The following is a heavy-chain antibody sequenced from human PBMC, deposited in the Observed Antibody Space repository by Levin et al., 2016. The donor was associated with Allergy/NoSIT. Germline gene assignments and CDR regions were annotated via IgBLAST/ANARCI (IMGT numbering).Heavy chain of an antibody. CDR2: ISYDGSNK. V-gene: IGHV3-30-3*01. CDR3: ARGYSYGIAAADYFDY. Sequence: VRQAPGKGLEWVAVISYDGSNKYCADSVKGRFTISRDNSKNTLYLQMNSLRAEDTAVYYCARGYSYGIAAADYFDYWGQGTLVTVSS. D-gene: IGHD6-13*01. J-gene: IGHJ4*02.